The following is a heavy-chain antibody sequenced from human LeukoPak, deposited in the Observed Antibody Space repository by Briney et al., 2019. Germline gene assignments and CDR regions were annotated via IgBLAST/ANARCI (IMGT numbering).Heavy chain of an antibody. D-gene: IGHD2-21*01. CDR2: ISYDGSNK. V-gene: IGHV3-30*03. Sequence: GGSLRLSCAASGFTFSSYGMHWVRQAPGKGLEWVAVISYDGSNKYYADSVKGRFTISRDNSKNTLYFQMNSLRAEDTAVYYCARASLPGGEVDYWGQGTLVTVSS. J-gene: IGHJ4*02. CDR1: GFTFSSYG. CDR3: ARASLPGGEVDY.